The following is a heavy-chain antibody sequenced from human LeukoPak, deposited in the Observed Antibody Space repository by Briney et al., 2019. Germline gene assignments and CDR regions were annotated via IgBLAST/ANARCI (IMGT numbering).Heavy chain of an antibody. D-gene: IGHD2-15*01. Sequence: SETLSLTCTVSGYSISRGYYWGWIRQPPGKGLEWIGSIYHSGSTYYNPSLKSRVTISVDTSKNQFSLKLSSATAADTAVYYCAREKRYCSGGNCYSFDYWGQGTLVTVSS. V-gene: IGHV4-38-2*02. CDR1: GYSISRGYY. CDR3: AREKRYCSGGNCYSFDY. J-gene: IGHJ4*02. CDR2: IYHSGST.